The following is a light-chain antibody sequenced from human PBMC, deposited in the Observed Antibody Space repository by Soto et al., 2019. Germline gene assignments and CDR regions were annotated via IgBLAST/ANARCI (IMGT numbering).Light chain of an antibody. J-gene: IGLJ1*01. Sequence: QSVLTQPASVSGSPGQSITISCTGTNSDVGSSNSVSWYQHHPGKAPKLIIYDVNSRPSGVSNRFSGSKSGNTASLTISGLQVEDEADYYCSSYTNNSPNCVFGTGTKATVL. CDR2: DVN. CDR1: NSDVGSSNS. V-gene: IGLV2-14*03. CDR3: SSYTNNSPNCV.